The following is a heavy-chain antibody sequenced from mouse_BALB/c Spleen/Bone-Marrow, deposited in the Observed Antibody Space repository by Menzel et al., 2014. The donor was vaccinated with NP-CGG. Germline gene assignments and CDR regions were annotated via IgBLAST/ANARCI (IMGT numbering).Heavy chain of an antibody. CDR3: ARSYYGSSYYFDY. CDR1: GYAFSSSW. Sequence: VQLQQSGPELVKPGASVKISCKASGYAFSSSWMNWVKQRPGQGLEWIGRIYPGDGDTNYNGKFKGKATLTADKSSGTAYMQLSSLTSVDSAVYFCARSYYGSSYYFDYWGQGTTLTVSS. J-gene: IGHJ2*01. CDR2: IYPGDGDT. V-gene: IGHV1-82*01. D-gene: IGHD1-1*01.